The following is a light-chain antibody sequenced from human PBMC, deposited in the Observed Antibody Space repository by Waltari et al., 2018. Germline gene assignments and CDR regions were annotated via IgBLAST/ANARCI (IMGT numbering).Light chain of an antibody. CDR3: QQYKSYGT. CDR2: KAA. J-gene: IGKJ1*01. Sequence: DIQMTQSPSTLSASVGDRVTITCRASQSISSWLAWYQQKPGKAPKLLIDKAASLESWVPSRISGRGSGTEFTLTISSLQPDDFASYDWQQYKSYGTFGQGTKVEIK. V-gene: IGKV1-5*03. CDR1: QSISSW.